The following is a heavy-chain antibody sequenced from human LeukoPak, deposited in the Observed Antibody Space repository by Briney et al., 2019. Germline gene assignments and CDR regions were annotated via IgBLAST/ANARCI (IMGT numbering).Heavy chain of an antibody. J-gene: IGHJ6*03. CDR1: GGSISSSSSY. D-gene: IGHD3-10*01. CDR2: VYTSGST. Sequence: SETLSLTCTVSGGSISSSSSYWSGIRQPAGKGLEWIGRVYTSGSTNYNPSLKSRVIISVDTSKNQFSLRLTSVTAADTAVYYCARGRAPRFGESIIGYYYMDVWGKGTAVTISS. CDR3: ARGRAPRFGESIIGYYYMDV. V-gene: IGHV4-61*02.